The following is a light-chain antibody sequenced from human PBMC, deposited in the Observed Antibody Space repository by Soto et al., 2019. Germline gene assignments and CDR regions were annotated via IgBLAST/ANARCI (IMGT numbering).Light chain of an antibody. CDR1: SSDVGGYNY. CDR2: DVS. V-gene: IGLV2-14*01. Sequence: QSALTQPASVSGSPGQSTTISCTGTSSDVGGYNYVSWYQQHPGKAPKLMIYDVSNRPSGVSNRFSGSKSGNTASLTISGLQAKDEADYYCSSYTSSRGVFGTGTKLTVL. J-gene: IGLJ1*01. CDR3: SSYTSSRGV.